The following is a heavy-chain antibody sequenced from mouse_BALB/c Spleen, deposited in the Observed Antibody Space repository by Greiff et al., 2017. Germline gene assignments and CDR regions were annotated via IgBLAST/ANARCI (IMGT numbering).Heavy chain of an antibody. Sequence: SGAELAKPGASVKMSCKASGYTFTSYWMHWVKQRPGQGLEWIGYINPSTGYTEYNQKFKDKATLTADKSSSTAYMQLSSLTSEDSAVYYCARSELGLRKAWFAYWGQGTLVTVSA. D-gene: IGHD3-1*01. J-gene: IGHJ3*01. V-gene: IGHV1-7*01. CDR3: ARSELGLRKAWFAY. CDR2: INPSTGYT. CDR1: GYTFTSYW.